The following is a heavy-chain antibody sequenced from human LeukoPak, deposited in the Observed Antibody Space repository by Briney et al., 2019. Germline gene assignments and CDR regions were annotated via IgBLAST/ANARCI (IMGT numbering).Heavy chain of an antibody. CDR2: MTGTGGHT. V-gene: IGHV3-23*01. CDR1: GFAFSDYA. D-gene: IGHD1-14*01. J-gene: IGHJ4*02. Sequence: QPGGSLRLFCAASGFAFSDYAMTWVRQAPGKGLEWVSAMTGTGGHTFYADSVKGRFTISRDNSKNTLFLQVNSLRAEDTAVYYCAKGSNWDTTNFDYWGQGTLVTVSS. CDR3: AKGSNWDTTNFDY.